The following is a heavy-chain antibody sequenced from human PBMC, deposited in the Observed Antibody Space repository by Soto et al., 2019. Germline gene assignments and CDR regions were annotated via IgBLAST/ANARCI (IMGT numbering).Heavy chain of an antibody. V-gene: IGHV4-59*01. CDR1: GGSISSYY. J-gene: IGHJ6*02. CDR3: ARVSSSPGYYYYYGMDV. Sequence: QVQLQESGPGLVKPSETLSLTCTVSGGSISSYYWSWIRQPPGKGLEWIGYIYYSGSTNYNPSLKSRVTISVDTSKNQFSLNLSSVTAADTAVYYCARVSSSPGYYYYYGMDVWGQGTTVTVSS. D-gene: IGHD6-13*01. CDR2: IYYSGST.